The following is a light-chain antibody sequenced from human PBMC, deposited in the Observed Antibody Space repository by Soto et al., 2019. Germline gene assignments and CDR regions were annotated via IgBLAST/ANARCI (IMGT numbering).Light chain of an antibody. CDR2: GAS. Sequence: EIVLTQSPGTLSLSPGERATLSCRASQSVSSSYLAWYQQKPGQAPRLLIYGASSRATGIPDRFSGSGSGTDFTLTISRLEPEDFAVYYCLQYGSSPLGTFGQGTKVEIK. CDR3: LQYGSSPLGT. J-gene: IGKJ1*01. V-gene: IGKV3-20*01. CDR1: QSVSSSY.